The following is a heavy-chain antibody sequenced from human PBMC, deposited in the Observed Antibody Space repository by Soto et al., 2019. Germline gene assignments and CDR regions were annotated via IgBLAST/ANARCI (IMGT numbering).Heavy chain of an antibody. V-gene: IGHV3-23*01. CDR2: ISGSGHST. D-gene: IGHD1-26*01. CDR3: ARVSVGSTQYFEP. J-gene: IGHJ1*01. CDR1: GFTFSNYV. Sequence: GGSLRLSCAASGFTFSNYVMSWVRQAPGKGLEWVSSISGSGHSTFYADSVEGRLTISRDISKNTLFLQMNSLRAEDTAVYYCARVSVGSTQYFEPGGKGTLVNFSS.